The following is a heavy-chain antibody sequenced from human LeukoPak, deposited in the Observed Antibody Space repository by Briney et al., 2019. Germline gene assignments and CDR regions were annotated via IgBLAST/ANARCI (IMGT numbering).Heavy chain of an antibody. CDR1: GYSISSGYY. D-gene: IGHD5-12*01. CDR3: ARSPYINIVAKGAFKY. CDR2: IYHSGST. V-gene: IGHV4-38-2*02. J-gene: IGHJ4*02. Sequence: SETLSLTCTVSGYSISSGYYWGWIRQPPGKGLEWIGSIYHSGSTYYNPSLKSRVTISVDTSKNQFSLKLSSVTAADTAVYYCARSPYINIVAKGAFKYWGQGTLVTVSS.